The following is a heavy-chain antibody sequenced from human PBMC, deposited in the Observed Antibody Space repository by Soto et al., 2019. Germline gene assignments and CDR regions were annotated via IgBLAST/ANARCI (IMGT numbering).Heavy chain of an antibody. CDR2: ISKDGSVI. CDR1: GFSFSRSA. Sequence: GGSLRLSCAASGFSFSRSAIHWVRQAPGKGLEWVAVISKDGSVIYYADSVKGRFTISRDNSKSSLFLQVNSLTSEDTAVYHCARSRSGAVPDSLGFWGQGTQVTVSS. V-gene: IGHV3-30-3*01. D-gene: IGHD3-10*01. CDR3: ARSRSGAVPDSLGF. J-gene: IGHJ4*02.